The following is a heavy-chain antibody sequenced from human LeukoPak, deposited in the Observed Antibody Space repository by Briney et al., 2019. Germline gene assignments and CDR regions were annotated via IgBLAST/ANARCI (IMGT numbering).Heavy chain of an antibody. CDR1: GFTFSSYS. CDR2: ISSSSSTI. D-gene: IGHD2/OR15-2a*01. Sequence: GGSLRLSCAASGFTFSSYSMNWVRQAPGKGLEWVSYISSSSSTIYYADSVKGRFTVSRDNSKNTLYLQMNSLRADDTAVYYCAKGFRSVVARDSFDIWGQGTMVTVSS. V-gene: IGHV3-48*01. CDR3: AKGFRSVVARDSFDI. J-gene: IGHJ3*02.